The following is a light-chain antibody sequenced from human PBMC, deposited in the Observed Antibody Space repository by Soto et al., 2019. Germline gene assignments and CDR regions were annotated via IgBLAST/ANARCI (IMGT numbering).Light chain of an antibody. V-gene: IGLV2-14*01. CDR3: NSYTSSTSRPYV. J-gene: IGLJ1*01. CDR2: EVS. CDR1: TNDVGGYNY. Sequence: QSVLTQPASVSGSPGQSITISCTGTTNDVGGYNYVSWYQQHPGKAPKLLIFEVSSRPSGVSNRFSSSKSGNTASLTISALQAEDEADYFCNSYTSSTSRPYVFGTGTKVTVL.